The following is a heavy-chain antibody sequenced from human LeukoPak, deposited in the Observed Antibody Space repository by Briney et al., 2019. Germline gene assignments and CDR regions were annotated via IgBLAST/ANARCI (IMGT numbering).Heavy chain of an antibody. Sequence: GGSLRLSCAASGFTFSNYAMSWVREAPGKGPGWVSNISGNGGSTYYADSGKGRFTISRDNSKSTLYLQMNNLRAEDTAVYYCAKQEGLPVAGAFDYWGQGTLVTASS. D-gene: IGHD6-19*01. J-gene: IGHJ4*02. CDR1: GFTFSNYA. CDR3: AKQEGLPVAGAFDY. V-gene: IGHV3-23*01. CDR2: ISGNGGST.